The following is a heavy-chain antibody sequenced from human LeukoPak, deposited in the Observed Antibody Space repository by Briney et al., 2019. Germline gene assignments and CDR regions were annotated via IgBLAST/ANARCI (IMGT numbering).Heavy chain of an antibody. Sequence: GGSLRLSCAASGFTFSSYEMNWVRQAPGKGLEWVSYISSSSSTIYYADSVKGRFTISRDNAKNSLYLQMNSLRAEDTAVYYCARGKENDFWSGYYIDYYMDVWGKGTTVTVSS. V-gene: IGHV3-48*01. CDR1: GFTFSSYE. J-gene: IGHJ6*03. CDR2: ISSSSSTI. CDR3: ARGKENDFWSGYYIDYYMDV. D-gene: IGHD3-3*01.